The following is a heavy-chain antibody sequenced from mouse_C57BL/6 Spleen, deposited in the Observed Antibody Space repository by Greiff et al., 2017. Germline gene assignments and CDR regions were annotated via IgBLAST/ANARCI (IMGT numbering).Heavy chain of an antibody. V-gene: IGHV1-64*01. CDR2: IHPNSGST. D-gene: IGHD2-2*01. Sequence: QVQLQQPGAELVKPGASVKLSCKASGYTFTSYWMHWVKQRPGQGLEWIGMIHPNSGSTNYNEKFKSKATLTVDKSSSTAYMQLSSLTSEDSAVYYCARLYGYDYFDYWGQGTTLTVSS. J-gene: IGHJ2*01. CDR3: ARLYGYDYFDY. CDR1: GYTFTSYW.